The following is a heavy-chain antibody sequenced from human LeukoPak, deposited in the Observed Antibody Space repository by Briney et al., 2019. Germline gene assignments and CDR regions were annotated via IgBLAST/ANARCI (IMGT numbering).Heavy chain of an antibody. D-gene: IGHD1-26*01. CDR2: ISGSGGST. V-gene: IGHV3-23*01. Sequence: PGGSLRLSCAASGFTFSSYAMSWVRQAPGKGLEWVSTISGSGGSTYYADSVKGRLTISRDNSKNTLYLQMNSLRAEDTAVYYCAKVYGSGTYYFDYWGQGTLVTVSS. J-gene: IGHJ4*02. CDR3: AKVYGSGTYYFDY. CDR1: GFTFSSYA.